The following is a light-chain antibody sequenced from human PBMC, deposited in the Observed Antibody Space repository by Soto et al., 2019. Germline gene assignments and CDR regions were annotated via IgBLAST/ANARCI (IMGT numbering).Light chain of an antibody. V-gene: IGKV3-20*01. CDR2: GAS. CDR1: QSVSSNY. CDR3: QQHGASSPT. J-gene: IGKJ1*01. Sequence: EIVLTQSPGTLSSSPGERATLSCRASQSVSSNYLAWYQRKPGQAPRLLIYGASNRATDIPYRFIGSGSGTDFTLTITTLEPDDFPMHHCQQHGASSPTFGQGTKVEIK.